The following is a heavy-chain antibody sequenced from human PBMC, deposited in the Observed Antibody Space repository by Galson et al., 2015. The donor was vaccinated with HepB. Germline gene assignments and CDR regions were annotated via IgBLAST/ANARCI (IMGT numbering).Heavy chain of an antibody. Sequence: SLRLSCAASGFTSSAFAMSWVRQAPGKGLEWVSVISGSDGGTYYADSVQGRFTISRDNSKNTLYLQMRSLRAEDTAVYYCAKSTGFGPLIKPVFYFDFWGQGTRVSVSS. CDR3: AKSTGFGPLIKPVFYFDF. CDR1: GFTSSAFA. D-gene: IGHD3/OR15-3a*01. J-gene: IGHJ4*02. CDR2: ISGSDGGT. V-gene: IGHV3-23*01.